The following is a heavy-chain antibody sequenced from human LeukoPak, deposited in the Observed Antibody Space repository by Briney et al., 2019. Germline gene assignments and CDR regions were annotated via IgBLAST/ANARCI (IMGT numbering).Heavy chain of an antibody. J-gene: IGHJ3*02. CDR3: ATTKPPITMTDGAFDI. D-gene: IGHD3-22*01. Sequence: GGSLRLSCAASGFTFSSYAMNWVRQAPGKGLEWVSYISSSSSTIYYADSVKGRFTISRDNAKNSLYLQMNSLRAEDTAVYYCATTKPPITMTDGAFDIWGQGTMVTVSS. CDR2: ISSSSSTI. V-gene: IGHV3-48*01. CDR1: GFTFSSYA.